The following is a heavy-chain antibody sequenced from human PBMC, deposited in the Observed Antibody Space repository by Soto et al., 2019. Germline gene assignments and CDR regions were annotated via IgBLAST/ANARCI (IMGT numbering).Heavy chain of an antibody. J-gene: IGHJ4*02. CDR2: IYYSVIT. Sequence: PSETLSLTCTVSGVSISNSSYYWGWIRRPPGKGLEWIGTIYYSVITYYNPSLKSRVTISVDTSKNHFSLKLTSVTAADTAVYYCARHVSNWGQGTMVTVSS. CDR1: GVSISNSSYY. V-gene: IGHV4-39*01. CDR3: ARHVSN.